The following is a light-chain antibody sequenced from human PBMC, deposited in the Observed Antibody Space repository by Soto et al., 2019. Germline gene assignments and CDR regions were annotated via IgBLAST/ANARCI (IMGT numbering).Light chain of an antibody. CDR3: SSYTDSSTVV. CDR2: EVS. Sequence: QSALTQPASVSGSPGQSITISCTGTSGDVGVYKFVSWYQQHPGKAPKLIIYEVSNRPSGVSSRFSGSKSGNTASLTISGVQAEDEADYYCSSYTDSSTVVFGTGTKVT. J-gene: IGLJ1*01. CDR1: SGDVGVYKF. V-gene: IGLV2-14*01.